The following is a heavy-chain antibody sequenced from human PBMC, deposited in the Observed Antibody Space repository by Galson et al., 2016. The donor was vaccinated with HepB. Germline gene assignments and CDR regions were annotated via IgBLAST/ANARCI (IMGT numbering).Heavy chain of an antibody. CDR2: INPSGGIT. CDR3: ARGLQPATATYFDY. V-gene: IGHV1-46*01. J-gene: IGHJ4*02. Sequence: SVKVSCKASGYTFTSHYVHWVRQAPGQGLEWMGIINPSGGITRYTQKFQGRVTMTRDTSTSTVYMDLSSPRSEDTAVYYCARGLQPATATYFDYWGQGTLVTVSS. CDR1: GYTFTSHY. D-gene: IGHD2-15*01.